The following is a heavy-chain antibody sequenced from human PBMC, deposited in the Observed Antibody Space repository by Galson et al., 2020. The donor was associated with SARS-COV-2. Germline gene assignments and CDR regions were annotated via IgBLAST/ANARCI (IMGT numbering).Heavy chain of an antibody. V-gene: IGHV4-39*06. CDR1: GGSMSSANDY. J-gene: IGHJ5*02. CDR2: LYYRGKT. Sequence: SETLSLTCTVSGGSMSSANDYWAWIRQPPGKGLEWIGTLYYRGKTYYNPSLKSRVTLSLDTTENQFALRMNSATAADTAVYYCARETGSGTVYGVITKRGWFDPWGHGTLVTVSS. D-gene: IGHD3-3*01. CDR3: ARETGSGTVYGVITKRGWFDP.